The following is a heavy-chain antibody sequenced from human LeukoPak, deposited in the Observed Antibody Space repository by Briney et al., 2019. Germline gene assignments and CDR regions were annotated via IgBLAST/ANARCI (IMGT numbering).Heavy chain of an antibody. Sequence: GGSLRLSCAASGFTFSTYSMNWVRQAPGKGLEWVGFIRSQIYGGTPEYAASVKGRFTISRDDSEGVAYLQMNSLKTEDTAVYYCTRDQTPYYWGQGTLVTVSS. CDR3: TRDQTPYY. V-gene: IGHV3-49*04. CDR1: GFTFSTYS. CDR2: IRSQIYGGTP. J-gene: IGHJ4*02.